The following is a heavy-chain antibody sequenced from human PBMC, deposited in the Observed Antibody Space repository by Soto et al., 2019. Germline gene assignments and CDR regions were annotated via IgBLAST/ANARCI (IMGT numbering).Heavy chain of an antibody. Sequence: GGSLRLSCAASGFTFSNAWMNWVRQAPGKGLEWVGRIKSKTDGGTTDYAAPVKGRFTISRDDSKNTLYLQMNSLKTEDTAVYYCTTSPGDSSGWYRNYYYGMDVWGQGTTVTVSS. D-gene: IGHD6-19*01. CDR3: TTSPGDSSGWYRNYYYGMDV. CDR2: IKSKTDGGTT. J-gene: IGHJ6*02. CDR1: GFTFSNAW. V-gene: IGHV3-15*07.